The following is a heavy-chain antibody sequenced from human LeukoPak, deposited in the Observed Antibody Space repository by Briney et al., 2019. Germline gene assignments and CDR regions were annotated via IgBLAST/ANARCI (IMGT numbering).Heavy chain of an antibody. CDR1: GYIFSSYS. CDR2: MNPNSGNT. D-gene: IGHD5-18*01. Sequence: ASVKVSCKASGYIFSSYSISWVRQATGQGLEWMGWMNPNSGNTGYAQKFQGRVTMTRNTSISTAYMELSSLRSEDTAVYYCARVVRGYSLNYDYWGQGTLVTVSS. V-gene: IGHV1-8*02. CDR3: ARVVRGYSLNYDY. J-gene: IGHJ4*02.